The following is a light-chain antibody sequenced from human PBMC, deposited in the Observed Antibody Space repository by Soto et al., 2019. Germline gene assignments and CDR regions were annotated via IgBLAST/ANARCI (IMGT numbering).Light chain of an antibody. CDR1: QSVSSSY. CDR2: DAS. V-gene: IGKV3D-20*02. CDR3: QQRSNWPPIT. J-gene: IGKJ5*01. Sequence: EIVMTQSPATLSVSPGERATLSCRASQSVSSSYLAWYQQKPGQAPRLLIYDASNRATGIPDRFSGSGSGTDFTLTISSLEPEDFAVYYCQQRSNWPPITFGQGTRLEIK.